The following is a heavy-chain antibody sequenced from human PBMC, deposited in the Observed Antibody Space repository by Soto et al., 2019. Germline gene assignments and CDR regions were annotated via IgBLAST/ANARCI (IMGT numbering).Heavy chain of an antibody. CDR3: ARDRGLSIFGVVIEVPDY. J-gene: IGHJ4*02. V-gene: IGHV1-46*03. Sequence: ASVKVSCKASGYSFSLYYMHWVRQAPGQGLEWIGIINPTGGSTIYAQNSQGRVTMTGDTSTTTVYMELSSLRSEDTAVYYCARDRGLSIFGVVIEVPDYWGQGTLVTV. D-gene: IGHD3-3*01. CDR1: GYSFSLYY. CDR2: INPTGGST.